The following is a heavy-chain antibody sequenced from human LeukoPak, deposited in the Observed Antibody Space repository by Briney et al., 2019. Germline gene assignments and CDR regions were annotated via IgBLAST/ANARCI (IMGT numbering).Heavy chain of an antibody. CDR1: GFTFSSYS. CDR2: ISSSSSYI. Sequence: GGSLRLSCAASGFTFSSYSMNWVRQAPGKGLEWVSSISSSSSYIYYADSVKGRFTISRDNAKNSLYLQMNSLRAEDTAVYYCARRRAYCSSTSCYILDYWGQGTLVTVSS. D-gene: IGHD2-2*02. CDR3: ARRRAYCSSTSCYILDY. V-gene: IGHV3-21*01. J-gene: IGHJ4*02.